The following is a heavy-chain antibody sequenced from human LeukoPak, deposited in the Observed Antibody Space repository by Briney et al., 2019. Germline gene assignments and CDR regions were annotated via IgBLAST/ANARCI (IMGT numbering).Heavy chain of an antibody. CDR1: GGSFSGYN. D-gene: IGHD3-3*01. CDR3: ASSYYDFWSGYFSSH. J-gene: IGHJ4*02. V-gene: IGHV4-34*01. Sequence: SETLSLTCAVYGGSFSGYNWSWIRQPPGKGLEWIGEINHSGSTNYNPSLKSRVTISVDTYTNQFSLKLSSATAADTAVYYCASSYYDFWSGYFSSHWGQGSLVTVSS. CDR2: INHSGST.